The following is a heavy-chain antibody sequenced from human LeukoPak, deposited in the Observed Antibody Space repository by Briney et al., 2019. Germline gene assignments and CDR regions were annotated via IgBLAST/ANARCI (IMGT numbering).Heavy chain of an antibody. Sequence: PGGSLRLSCAASGITVSGNYMAWVCQAPGKGLEWASVIYSGGNTYHADSVKGRFSISRDNSKNTVYLQMNGLRVEDTAVYYCARLVTGTTVINSGWFVPWGRRTLVTVSS. V-gene: IGHV3-66*04. CDR2: IYSGGNT. CDR3: ARLVTGTTVINSGWFVP. D-gene: IGHD4-23*01. CDR1: GITVSGNY. J-gene: IGHJ5*02.